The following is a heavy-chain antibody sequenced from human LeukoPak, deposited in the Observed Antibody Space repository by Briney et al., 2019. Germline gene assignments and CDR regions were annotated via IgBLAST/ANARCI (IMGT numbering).Heavy chain of an antibody. D-gene: IGHD3-9*01. Sequence: PSETLSLTCTVSGGSIREYYLSWIRQPPGKGLEWIGYIFYSGSTNFNPSLKSRVTISVDTSKNQFSLKLTSVTAADTAIYYCARARYFDWLLTYFDYWGQGTLVTVSS. J-gene: IGHJ4*02. CDR1: GGSIREYY. CDR3: ARARYFDWLLTYFDY. V-gene: IGHV4-59*01. CDR2: IFYSGST.